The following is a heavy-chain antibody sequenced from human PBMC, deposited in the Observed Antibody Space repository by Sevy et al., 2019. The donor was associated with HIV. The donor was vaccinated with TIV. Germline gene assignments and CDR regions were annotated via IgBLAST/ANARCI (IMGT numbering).Heavy chain of an antibody. CDR2: MSYDGSNK. J-gene: IGHJ3*02. Sequence: GGSLRLSCAASEFTFSSYPMNWVRQAPGKGLEWVAVMSYDGSNKYFADSVKGRFAVSRDNSKNTLYLQMNSLRAEDTAVYYCAREPARSGSYYDAFDIWGQGTMVTVSS. D-gene: IGHD1-26*01. V-gene: IGHV3-30*09. CDR1: EFTFSSYP. CDR3: AREPARSGSYYDAFDI.